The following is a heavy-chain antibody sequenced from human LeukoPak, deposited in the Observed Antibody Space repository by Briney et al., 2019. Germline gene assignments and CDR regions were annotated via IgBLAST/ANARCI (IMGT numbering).Heavy chain of an antibody. CDR2: IIPILGIA. CDR1: GGTFSSYA. CDR3: ARGSSGYDILTGYADPSPFDY. J-gene: IGHJ4*02. Sequence: ASVKVSCKASGGTFSSYAISWVRQAPGQGLEWMGRIIPILGIANYAQKFQGRVTITADESTSTAYMELSSLRSEDTAVYYCARGSSGYDILTGYADPSPFDYWGQGTLVTVSS. D-gene: IGHD3-9*01. V-gene: IGHV1-69*04.